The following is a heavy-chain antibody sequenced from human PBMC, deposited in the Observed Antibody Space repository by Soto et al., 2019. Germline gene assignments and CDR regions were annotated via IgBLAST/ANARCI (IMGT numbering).Heavy chain of an antibody. CDR1: GGTFSSYA. Sequence: ASVKVSCKASGGTFSSYAISWVRQAPGQGLEWMGGTIPIFGTANYAQKFQGRVTITADESTSTAYMELSSLRSEDTAVYYCARDIVVVPAAMMGHYGMDVWGQGTTVTV. D-gene: IGHD2-2*01. CDR3: ARDIVVVPAAMMGHYGMDV. V-gene: IGHV1-69*13. CDR2: TIPIFGTA. J-gene: IGHJ6*02.